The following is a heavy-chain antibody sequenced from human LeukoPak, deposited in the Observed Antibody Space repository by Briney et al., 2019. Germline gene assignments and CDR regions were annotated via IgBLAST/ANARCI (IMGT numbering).Heavy chain of an antibody. CDR3: AGSKFTYGYTYWAY. CDR1: GDSISSYY. V-gene: IGHV4-59*01. J-gene: IGHJ4*02. D-gene: IGHD5-18*01. Sequence: PSETLSLTCSVSGDSISSYYWNWIRQPPGKGLEWIGYIYYSGSTNYNSSLKSRVTISVDTSKSQFSLNLSSVTAADTAVYYCAGSKFTYGYTYWAYWGQGTLVTVSS. CDR2: IYYSGST.